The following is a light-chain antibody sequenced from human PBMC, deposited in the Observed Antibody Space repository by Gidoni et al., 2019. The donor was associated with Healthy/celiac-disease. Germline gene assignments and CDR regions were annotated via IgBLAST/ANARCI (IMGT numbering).Light chain of an antibody. J-gene: IGKJ2*01. Sequence: PASLSASVGDRVTITCQASQDISNYLNLYQQKPGKAPKLLIYDASNLETGVPSRFSGSGSGTDFTFTISSLQPEDIATYYCQQYDNLPYTFGQGTKLEIK. CDR2: DAS. CDR3: QQYDNLPYT. CDR1: QDISNY. V-gene: IGKV1-33*01.